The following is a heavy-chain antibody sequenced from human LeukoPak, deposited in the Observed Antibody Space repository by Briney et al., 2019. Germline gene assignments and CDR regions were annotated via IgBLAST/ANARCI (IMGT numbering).Heavy chain of an antibody. V-gene: IGHV3-23*01. CDR1: GFTFSGYG. CDR3: ARGSAYSYDFTRRERTKSRLDY. Sequence: PGGSLRLSCAASGFTFSGYGMSWVRQAPGKGLEWVSAISGSGTNTYYADSVKGRFTISRDNSKNTLYLQTNSLRAEDTAVYYCARGSAYSYDFTRRERTKSRLDYWGQGTLVTVSS. D-gene: IGHD5-18*01. J-gene: IGHJ4*02. CDR2: ISGSGTNT.